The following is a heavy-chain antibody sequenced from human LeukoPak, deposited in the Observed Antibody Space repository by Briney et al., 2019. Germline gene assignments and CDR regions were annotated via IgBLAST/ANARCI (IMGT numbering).Heavy chain of an antibody. CDR3: ARVAYGSSWYVDY. V-gene: IGHV3-21*01. Sequence: PGGSLRLSCAASGFTFSSYSMNWVRQAPGKGLEWVSSISSSSSYIYYADSVKGRFTISRDNAKNTLHLQMNSLTAEDTAVYYCARVAYGSSWYVDYWGQGNLVTVSS. J-gene: IGHJ4*02. D-gene: IGHD6-13*01. CDR1: GFTFSSYS. CDR2: ISSSSSYI.